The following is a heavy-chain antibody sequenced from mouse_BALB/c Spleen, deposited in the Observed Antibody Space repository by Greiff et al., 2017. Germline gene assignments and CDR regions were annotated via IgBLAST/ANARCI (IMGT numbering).Heavy chain of an antibody. J-gene: IGHJ4*01. Sequence: EVQVVESGGGLVQPGGSRKLSCAASGFTFSSFGMHWVRQAPEKGLEWVAYISSGSSTIYYADTVKGRVTISRDNPKNTLFLQMTSRRSEDTAMYYCARDPLDAMDYWGQGTSVTVSS. CDR3: ARDPLDAMDY. CDR1: GFTFSSFG. V-gene: IGHV5-17*02. CDR2: ISSGSSTI.